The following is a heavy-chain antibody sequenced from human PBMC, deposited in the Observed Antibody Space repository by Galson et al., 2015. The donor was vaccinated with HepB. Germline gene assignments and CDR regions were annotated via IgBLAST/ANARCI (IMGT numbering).Heavy chain of an antibody. V-gene: IGHV7-4-1*02. D-gene: IGHD3-22*01. CDR2: INTNTGNP. J-gene: IGHJ4*02. CDR1: GYTFANYA. Sequence: SVKVSCKASGYTFANYAINWVRQAPGQGLEWMGWINTNTGNPTYAQGFTGRFVFSLDTSVSTAYLQISSLKAEDTAVYYCARDYYDTTSDYWGQGTLVTVSS. CDR3: ARDYYDTTSDY.